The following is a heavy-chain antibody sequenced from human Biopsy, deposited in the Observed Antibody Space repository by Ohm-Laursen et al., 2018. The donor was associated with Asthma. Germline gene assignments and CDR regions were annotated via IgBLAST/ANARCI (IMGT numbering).Heavy chain of an antibody. D-gene: IGHD5-12*01. CDR2: ISYDGNHK. Sequence: SLRLSCAASGFMFRSFGMHWVRQAPGKGLEWVAVISYDGNHKFYEDSVKGRFTISRDNSKNTLYPQVNSLRTEDTAVYYCAKRRGYSGHDNDYWGQGTLVIVSS. CDR3: AKRRGYSGHDNDY. V-gene: IGHV3-30*18. CDR1: GFMFRSFG. J-gene: IGHJ4*02.